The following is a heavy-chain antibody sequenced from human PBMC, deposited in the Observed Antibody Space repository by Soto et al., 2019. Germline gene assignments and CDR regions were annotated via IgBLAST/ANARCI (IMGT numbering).Heavy chain of an antibody. V-gene: IGHV3-23*01. J-gene: IGHJ4*02. CDR2: ISGSGGST. D-gene: IGHD1-26*01. CDR3: AKDRHRGSYYGGGVLFDY. Sequence: EVQLLESGGGLVQPGGSLRLSCAASGFTFSSYAMSWVRQAPGKGLEWVSAISGSGGSTYYADSVKGRFTISGDNSKNTLYLQMNSLRAEDTAVYYCAKDRHRGSYYGGGVLFDYWGQGTLVTVSS. CDR1: GFTFSSYA.